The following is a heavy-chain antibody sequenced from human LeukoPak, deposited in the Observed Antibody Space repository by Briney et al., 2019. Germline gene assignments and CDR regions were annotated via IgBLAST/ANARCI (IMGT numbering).Heavy chain of an antibody. J-gene: IGHJ2*01. D-gene: IGHD3-9*01. Sequence: SETLSLTCTVSGGSISSYYWSWIRQPAGKGLEWIGRIYTSGSTNYNPSLKSRVTISVDTSKNQFSLKLSSVTAADTAVYYCAREMYYDILTGNLYWYFDLWGRGTLVTVSS. CDR1: GGSISSYY. V-gene: IGHV4-4*07. CDR3: AREMYYDILTGNLYWYFDL. CDR2: IYTSGST.